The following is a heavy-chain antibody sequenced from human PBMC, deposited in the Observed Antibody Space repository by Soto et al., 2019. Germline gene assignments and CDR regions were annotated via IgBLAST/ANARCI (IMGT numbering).Heavy chain of an antibody. Sequence: QVQLVQSGAEVKKPASSVKVSCKASGGTFSSYSISWVRQAPGQGLEWMGRIIPILGIANYAQKLQGRVTITADKSTSTAYMEVSSLRSEDTAVYYCARGAAGIAVAGPSYYFDYWGQGTLVTVSS. V-gene: IGHV1-69*02. D-gene: IGHD6-19*01. J-gene: IGHJ4*02. CDR1: GGTFSSYS. CDR3: ARGAAGIAVAGPSYYFDY. CDR2: IIPILGIA.